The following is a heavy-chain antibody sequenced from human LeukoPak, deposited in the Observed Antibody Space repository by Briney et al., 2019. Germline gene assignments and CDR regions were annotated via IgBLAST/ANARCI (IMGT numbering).Heavy chain of an antibody. CDR2: IYHSGST. V-gene: IGHV4-38-2*01. CDR3: ARTLVGATTGAFDI. D-gene: IGHD1-26*01. J-gene: IGHJ3*02. CDR1: SYSISSGYY. Sequence: SETLSLTCAVSSYSISSGYYWGWIRQPPGKGLEWSGSIYHSGSTNYNPSLKSRVTISVDTSKNQFSLKLSSVTAADTAVYYCARTLVGATTGAFDIWGQGTMVTVSS.